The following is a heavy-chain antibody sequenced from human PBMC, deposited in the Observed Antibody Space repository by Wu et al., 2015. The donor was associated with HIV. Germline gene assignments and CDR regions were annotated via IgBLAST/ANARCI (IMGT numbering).Heavy chain of an antibody. J-gene: IGHJ3*02. CDR2: IIPIFGTA. CDR1: GGTFSSYA. V-gene: IGHV1-69*05. Sequence: QVQLVQSGAEVKKPGSSVKVSCKASGGTFSSYAISWVRQAPGQGLEWMGGIIPIFGTANYAQKFQGRVTITTDESTSTAYMELSSLRSEDTAVYYCARGLYYYDSSGPRDDAFDYLGPRDNGHRLF. CDR3: ARGLYYYDSSGPRDDAFDY. D-gene: IGHD3-22*01.